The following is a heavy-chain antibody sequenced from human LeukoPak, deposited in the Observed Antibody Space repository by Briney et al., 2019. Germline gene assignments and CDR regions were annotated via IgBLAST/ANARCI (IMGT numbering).Heavy chain of an antibody. D-gene: IGHD3-3*01. CDR1: GGTFSSYA. J-gene: IGHJ1*01. CDR2: MNTNSGNT. CDR3: ARGLPKAVFGMVIED. V-gene: IGHV1-8*02. Sequence: GGSVKVSCQASGGTFSSYAISWVRQATGQGLEWMGWMNTNSGNTGYSQNFQGRVTMTRDTSISTAYMELSSLMSEDTAVYYCARGLPKAVFGMVIEDWGQGTLVTVSS.